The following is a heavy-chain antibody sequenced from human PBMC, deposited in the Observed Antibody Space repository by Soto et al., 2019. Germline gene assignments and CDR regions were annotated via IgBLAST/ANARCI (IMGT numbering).Heavy chain of an antibody. CDR1: GGSISSGGYY. J-gene: IGHJ6*02. CDR3: ARVSGGYYYGMDV. CDR2: IYYSGST. Sequence: SETLSLTCTVSGGSISSGGYYWSWIRQHPGKGLEWIGYIYYSGSTYYNPSLKSRVTISVDTSKNQFSLKLSSVTAADTAVYYCARVSGGYYYGMDVWGQGTTVTVS. D-gene: IGHD1-26*01. V-gene: IGHV4-31*03.